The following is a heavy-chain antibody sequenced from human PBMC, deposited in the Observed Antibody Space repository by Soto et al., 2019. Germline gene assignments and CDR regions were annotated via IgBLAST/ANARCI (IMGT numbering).Heavy chain of an antibody. Sequence: SETLSLSCTVSSGSISNYYWSWIRQPPGKGLEWIGYISYSGSTNYNPSLKSRVTISVDTSKNHFSLKLSSVTAADTAVYYCARGERKQQRDYWGQGTLVTVSS. J-gene: IGHJ4*02. D-gene: IGHD6-13*01. V-gene: IGHV4-59*12. CDR3: ARGERKQQRDY. CDR2: ISYSGST. CDR1: SGSISNYY.